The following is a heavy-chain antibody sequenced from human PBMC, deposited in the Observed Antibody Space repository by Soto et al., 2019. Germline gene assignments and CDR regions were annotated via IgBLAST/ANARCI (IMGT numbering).Heavy chain of an antibody. V-gene: IGHV3-30*18. CDR2: IPYDGSNK. CDR3: AKDTNYDYYGMDV. D-gene: IGHD3-10*01. J-gene: IGHJ6*02. Sequence: GGSLRLSCAASGFTFSSYGMHWVRQAPGKGLEWVAVIPYDGSNKYYADSVKGRFTISRDNSKNTLYLQMNSLRAEDTAVYYCAKDTNYDYYGMDVWGQGTTVTVSS. CDR1: GFTFSSYG.